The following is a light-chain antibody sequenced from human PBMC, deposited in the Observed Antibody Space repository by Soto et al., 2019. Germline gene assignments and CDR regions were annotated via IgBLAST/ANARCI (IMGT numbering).Light chain of an antibody. CDR1: QSLSDRY. CDR2: DAS. J-gene: IGKJ2*01. Sequence: DIVLTQSPGTLSLSPGDRATLSCRASQSLSDRYLAWYQQKPGQAPRLLMYDASSRATGIPDRFSGSGSGTDFTLTINRLGPEDFALYYCQYYGAAPYTFGRGTKVDIK. V-gene: IGKV3-20*01. CDR3: QYYGAAPYT.